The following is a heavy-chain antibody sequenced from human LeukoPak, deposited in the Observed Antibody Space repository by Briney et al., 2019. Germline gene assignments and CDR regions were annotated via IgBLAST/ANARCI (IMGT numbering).Heavy chain of an antibody. CDR3: ARVLPPQQLADY. Sequence: PSETLSLTCSVSGYSISSGYYWGWIRQPPGKGLEWIGSIYHSGSTHYNPSLKSRVTISVDTYKNQFSLKLSSVTAADTAVYYCARVLPPQQLADYWGQGTLVTFSS. V-gene: IGHV4-38-2*02. D-gene: IGHD6-13*01. CDR1: GYSISSGYY. CDR2: IYHSGST. J-gene: IGHJ4*02.